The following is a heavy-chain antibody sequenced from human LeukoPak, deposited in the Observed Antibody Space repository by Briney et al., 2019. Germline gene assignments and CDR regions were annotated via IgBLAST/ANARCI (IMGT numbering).Heavy chain of an antibody. D-gene: IGHD1-26*01. J-gene: IGHJ4*02. CDR3: ARDRPTSGSLAVDY. V-gene: IGHV3-20*04. CDR1: GFTFDDYG. CDR2: INWNGGST. Sequence: GGSLRLSCAASGFTFDDYGMSWVRQAPGKGLEWVSGINWNGGSTGYADSVKGRFTISRDNAKNSLYLQMNSLRAEDTALYYCARDRPTSGSLAVDYWGQGTLATVSS.